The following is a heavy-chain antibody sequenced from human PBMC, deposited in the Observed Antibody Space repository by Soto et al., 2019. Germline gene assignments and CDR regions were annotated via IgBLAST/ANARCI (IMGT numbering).Heavy chain of an antibody. CDR1: GYTFTSYG. Sequence: ASVKVSCKASGYTFTSYGSSWVRQAPGQGLEWMGWISAHNGNTKYAQKVQGRVTMTTDTSTRTAYMELRSLCSDDTAVYYCAREPEIFDYWGQGTLVTVS. J-gene: IGHJ4*02. CDR2: ISAHNGNT. V-gene: IGHV1-18*01. CDR3: AREPEIFDY.